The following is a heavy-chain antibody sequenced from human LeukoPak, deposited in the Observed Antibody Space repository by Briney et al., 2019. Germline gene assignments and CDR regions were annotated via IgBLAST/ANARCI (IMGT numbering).Heavy chain of an antibody. D-gene: IGHD3-22*01. CDR2: VSGSGDTT. V-gene: IGHV3-23*01. CDR3: PKARSNSGYSTSDS. J-gene: IGHJ4*02. CDR1: GFTFSNYG. Sequence: GGSLRLSCAASGFTFSNYGMSWVRQAPGKGLEWVSTVSGSGDTTYYADSVKGRFTISRDNSKNTLYLQMNGLRAEDTALYYCPKARSNSGYSTSDSWGQGTLVTVSS.